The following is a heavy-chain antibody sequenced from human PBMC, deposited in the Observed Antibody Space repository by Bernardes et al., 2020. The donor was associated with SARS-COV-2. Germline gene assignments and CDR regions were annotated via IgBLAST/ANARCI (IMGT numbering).Heavy chain of an antibody. CDR1: GIAVSSTY. CDR3: ATSRHPYSWFDT. J-gene: IGHJ5*02. V-gene: IGHV3-66*01. Sequence: GSLRLSCAASGIAVSSTYINWVRHVPGKGLEWVSIFFVGDATNYADSVEGRFTLSRDTSKNTIHLQMNSLRVGDTAIYYCATSRHPYSWFDTWGQGTVVTVSP. D-gene: IGHD2-2*01. CDR2: FFVGDAT.